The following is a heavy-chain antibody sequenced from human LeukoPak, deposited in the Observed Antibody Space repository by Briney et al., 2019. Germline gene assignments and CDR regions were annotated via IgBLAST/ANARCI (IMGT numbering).Heavy chain of an antibody. V-gene: IGHV3-23*01. CDR1: GFTFDSFG. CDR3: AKGLRGQQLVLGYFDY. CDR2: ISVSGDST. J-gene: IGHJ4*02. D-gene: IGHD6-13*01. Sequence: PGGSLRLSCAASGFTFDSFGMSWVRQAPGKGLEWVSVISVSGDSTYYADSVKGRFTISRDNSKNTLHLQMNSLRAEDTAVYYCAKGLRGQQLVLGYFDYWGQGTLVPVSS.